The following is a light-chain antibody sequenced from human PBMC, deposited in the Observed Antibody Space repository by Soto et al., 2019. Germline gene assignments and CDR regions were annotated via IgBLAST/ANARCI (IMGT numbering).Light chain of an antibody. CDR2: DAS. J-gene: IGKJ1*01. CDR3: QQRSNWPWT. V-gene: IGKV3-11*01. CDR1: QSVSSY. Sequence: EIVLTQSPATLSLSPGERATLSCRASQSVSSYLAWYQQRLGQAPRLLIYDASNRATGIPARFSGSGSGKDYTLTISSLESEDFAVYYCQQRSNWPWTFGQGAKVEIK.